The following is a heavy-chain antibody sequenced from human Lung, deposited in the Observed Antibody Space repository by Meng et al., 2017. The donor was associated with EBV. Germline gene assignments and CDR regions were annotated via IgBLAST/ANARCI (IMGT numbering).Heavy chain of an antibody. J-gene: IGHJ4*02. CDR2: IYYSGNP. V-gene: IGHV4-30-4*01. D-gene: IGHD2-15*01. Sequence: QVQLQASGPGLVKPSQTLSLTCTVSGGSISSGDYYWSWIRQPPGKGLEWIGYIYYSGNPYYNPSLKSRVTMSVDTSKTQFSLKLSSVTAADTAVYYCAREWCSGGSCYPDYWGQGTLVTVSS. CDR3: AREWCSGGSCYPDY. CDR1: GGSISSGDYY.